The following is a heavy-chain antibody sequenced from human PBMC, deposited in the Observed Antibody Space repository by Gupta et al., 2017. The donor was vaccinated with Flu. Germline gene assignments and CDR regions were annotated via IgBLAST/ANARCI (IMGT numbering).Heavy chain of an antibody. CDR3: TRDFSLALGGGIFYDAFDI. V-gene: IGHV3-7*01. J-gene: IGHJ3*02. CDR1: GFTFRRSW. D-gene: IGHD2-15*01. CDR2: IRRDGSDK. Sequence: EVQLMESGGGLVQPGGSLRLSCVASGFTFRRSWMTWVRQAPGKGLEGVAKIRRDGSDKSYMESVKGRFTISRDNAKNSVYLQINSLRPEDTAVYYCTRDFSLALGGGIFYDAFDIWGQGTTVTVSS.